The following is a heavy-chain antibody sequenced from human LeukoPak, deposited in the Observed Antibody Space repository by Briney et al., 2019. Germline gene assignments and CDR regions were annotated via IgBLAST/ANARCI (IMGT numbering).Heavy chain of an antibody. CDR2: VNESGGT. CDR1: VGSFSGYH. Sequence: PSETLSLTCAVYVGSFSGYHWNWIRQPPGKGPEWIGEVNESGGTNINPSLRSRVILSVDTSKNQFSLKLSSVTAADTAVYYCARHTEGYSGPRNWFDPWGQGTLVTVSS. J-gene: IGHJ5*02. D-gene: IGHD6-13*01. CDR3: ARHTEGYSGPRNWFDP. V-gene: IGHV4-34*01.